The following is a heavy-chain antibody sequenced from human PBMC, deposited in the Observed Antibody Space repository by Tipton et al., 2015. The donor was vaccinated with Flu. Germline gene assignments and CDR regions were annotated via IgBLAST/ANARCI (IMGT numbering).Heavy chain of an antibody. CDR2: ISAYNGKT. CDR1: GYTFTSYG. V-gene: IGHV1-18*01. D-gene: IGHD3-16*01. CDR3: ARDGGGSIYPSNRFDP. Sequence: QMQLVQSGAEVKKPGASVKVSCKASGYTFTSYGIIWVRQAPGQGLEWMGWISAYNGKTNYVQRLQGRLTLTTDTSTSTVYMELRNRRSADTAVYYCARDGGGSIYPSNRFDPWGHGTLVTVSS. J-gene: IGHJ5*02.